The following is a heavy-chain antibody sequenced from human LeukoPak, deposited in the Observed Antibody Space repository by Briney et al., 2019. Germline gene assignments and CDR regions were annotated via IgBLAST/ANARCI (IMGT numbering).Heavy chain of an antibody. CDR3: AREEVVTSH. J-gene: IGHJ4*02. Sequence: SETLSLTCAVYGGSFCGYYWSWIRQPPGKGLEWIGEINHSGSTNYNPSLKSRVTISVDTSKNQFSLKLSSVTAADTAVYYCAREEVVTSHWGQGTLVTVSS. D-gene: IGHD2-21*02. CDR2: INHSGST. CDR1: GGSFCGYY. V-gene: IGHV4-34*01.